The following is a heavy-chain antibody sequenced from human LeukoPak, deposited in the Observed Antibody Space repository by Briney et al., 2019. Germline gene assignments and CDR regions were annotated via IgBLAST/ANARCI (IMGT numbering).Heavy chain of an antibody. D-gene: IGHD1-26*01. CDR3: AADPSGSYWYYYGMDV. CDR2: IVVGSGNT. J-gene: IGHJ6*02. Sequence: ASVEVSCKASGFTFTSSAVQWVRQARGQRLEWIGWIVVGSGNTNYAQKFQERVTITRDMSTSTAYMELSSLRSEDTAVYYCAADPSGSYWYYYGMDVWGQGTTATVSS. V-gene: IGHV1-58*01. CDR1: GFTFTSSA.